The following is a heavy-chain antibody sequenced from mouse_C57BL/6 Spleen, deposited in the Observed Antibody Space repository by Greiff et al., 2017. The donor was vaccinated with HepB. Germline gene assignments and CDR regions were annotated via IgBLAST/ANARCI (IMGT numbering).Heavy chain of an antibody. V-gene: IGHV5-6*01. J-gene: IGHJ4*01. CDR3: ARLTVVAPYAMDY. CDR2: ISSGGSYT. CDR1: GFTFSSYG. Sequence: DVQLVESGGDLVKPGGSLKLSCAASGFTFSSYGMSWVRQTPDKRLEWVATISSGGSYTYYPDSVKGRFTISRDNAKNTLYLQMSSLKSEDTAMYYCARLTVVAPYAMDYWGQGTSVTVSS. D-gene: IGHD1-1*01.